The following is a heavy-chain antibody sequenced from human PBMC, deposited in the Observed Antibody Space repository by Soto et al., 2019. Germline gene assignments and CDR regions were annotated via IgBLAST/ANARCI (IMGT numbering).Heavy chain of an antibody. Sequence: QVQLQESGPGLVKPSETLSLTCTVSGGSVSSGSYYWSWIRQPPGKGLEWIGYIYYSGSTNYNPSLKSRVTISVDTSKNQFSLKLSSVTAADTAVYYCARDPRSAYGMDVWGQGTTVTV. CDR1: GGSVSSGSYY. CDR2: IYYSGST. J-gene: IGHJ6*02. CDR3: ARDPRSAYGMDV. D-gene: IGHD6-25*01. V-gene: IGHV4-61*01.